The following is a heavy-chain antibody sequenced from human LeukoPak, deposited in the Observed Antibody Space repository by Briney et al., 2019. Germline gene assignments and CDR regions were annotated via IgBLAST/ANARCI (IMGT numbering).Heavy chain of an antibody. V-gene: IGHV1-8*01. CDR1: GYTFTSYD. J-gene: IGHJ4*02. CDR3: ARAPMGTAALY. Sequence: ASVKVSCKASGYTFTSYDINWVRQATGQGLEWMGWMNPNSGNTGYAQKFQGRVTMTRDTSIGTAYMELSSLTSDDTAFYYCARAPMGTAALYWGQGTLVTVSS. CDR2: MNPNSGNT. D-gene: IGHD2-2*01.